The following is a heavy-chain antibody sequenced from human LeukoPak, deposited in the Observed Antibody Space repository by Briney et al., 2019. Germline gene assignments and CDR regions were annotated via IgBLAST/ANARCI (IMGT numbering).Heavy chain of an antibody. CDR2: IYYSGST. Sequence: SETLSLTCTVSGGSISSGDYYWSWIRQPPGKGLEWIGYIYYSGSTYYNPSLKSRVAISVDTSKNQFSLKLSSVTAADTAVYYCARIDFWYAFDIWGQGTMVTVSS. CDR3: ARIDFWYAFDI. CDR1: GGSISSGDYY. D-gene: IGHD3-3*01. V-gene: IGHV4-30-4*08. J-gene: IGHJ3*02.